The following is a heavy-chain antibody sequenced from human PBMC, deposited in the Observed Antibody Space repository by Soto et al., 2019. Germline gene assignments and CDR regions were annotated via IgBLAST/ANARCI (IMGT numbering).Heavy chain of an antibody. Sequence: GASVKVSCKASGYTFGSHYVHWVRQAPGQAQEWMGIINPSPGSTSNAEKFQDRVTMTRDTSTSTVYMELRILRSDDTAMYFCAIYHLELLRFDYWGQGTLVTVSS. V-gene: IGHV1-46*01. CDR2: INPSPGST. CDR3: AIYHLELLRFDY. J-gene: IGHJ4*02. CDR1: GYTFGSHY. D-gene: IGHD2-2*01.